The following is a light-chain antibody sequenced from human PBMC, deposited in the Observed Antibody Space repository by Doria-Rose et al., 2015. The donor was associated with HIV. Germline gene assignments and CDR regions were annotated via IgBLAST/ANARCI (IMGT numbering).Light chain of an antibody. V-gene: IGKV3-20*01. J-gene: IGKJ1*01. CDR2: DGS. Sequence: TQSPGTLSLSPGERATLFCRASQSFSSTYLAWYQQKPGQAPSLLIYDGSTMATGIPDRFSASGSGTDFTLTINRLEPEDFALYYCHQYGTSWTFGQGTKVEI. CDR1: QSFSSTY. CDR3: HQYGTSWT.